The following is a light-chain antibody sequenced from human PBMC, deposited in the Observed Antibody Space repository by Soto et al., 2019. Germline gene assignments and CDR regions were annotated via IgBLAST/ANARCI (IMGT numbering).Light chain of an antibody. CDR1: QSISSY. V-gene: IGKV1-39*01. CDR2: SAS. Sequence: DIQMTQSPSSLSASVGDRVTITCRASQSISSYLNWYQQKPGNAPKILIYSASKLQSGVPRRFSGGGSGTDFTITISRLQPEDFATYFCQQSHRTPYTFGQGTKLEIK. J-gene: IGKJ2*01. CDR3: QQSHRTPYT.